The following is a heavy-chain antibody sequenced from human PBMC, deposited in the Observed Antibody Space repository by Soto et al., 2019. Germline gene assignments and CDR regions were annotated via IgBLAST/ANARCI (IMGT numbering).Heavy chain of an antibody. Sequence: QVQLVQSGAEEKKPGASVKVSCKASGYTFTNYAMHWVRQAPGQRLEWMGWINAGNGNTKYSQKFQGRVTITREPSASTAYMELSSLRSEDTAVYYCARVSGYYLPDYWGQGTLVTVSS. CDR1: GYTFTNYA. D-gene: IGHD5-12*01. V-gene: IGHV1-3*05. CDR2: INAGNGNT. CDR3: ARVSGYYLPDY. J-gene: IGHJ4*02.